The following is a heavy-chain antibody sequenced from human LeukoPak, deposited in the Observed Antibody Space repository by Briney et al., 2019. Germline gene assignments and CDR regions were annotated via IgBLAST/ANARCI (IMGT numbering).Heavy chain of an antibody. Sequence: SETLSLTCTVSGGSIRSSYYYWGWIRQPPGKGLEWIGSIYDSGSTYYNPSLKSRVTISVDTSKNQFSLKLSSVTAADTAVYYCASSPAYYYDSSGYYGYWGQGTLVTVSS. V-gene: IGHV4-39*01. CDR2: IYDSGST. CDR1: GGSIRSSYYY. CDR3: ASSPAYYYDSSGYYGY. D-gene: IGHD3-22*01. J-gene: IGHJ4*02.